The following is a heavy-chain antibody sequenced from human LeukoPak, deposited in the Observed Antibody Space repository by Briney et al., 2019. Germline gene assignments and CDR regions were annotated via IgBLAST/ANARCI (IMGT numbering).Heavy chain of an antibody. CDR1: GGTFSSYA. CDR3: ASPRGYSYGQQMGGFDP. J-gene: IGHJ5*02. D-gene: IGHD5-18*01. Sequence: RASVKVSCKASGGTFSSYAISWVRRAPGQGLEWMGRIIPILGIANYAQKFQGRVTITADKSTSTAYMELSSLRSEDTAVYYCASPRGYSYGQQMGGFDPWGQGTLATVSS. CDR2: IIPILGIA. V-gene: IGHV1-69*04.